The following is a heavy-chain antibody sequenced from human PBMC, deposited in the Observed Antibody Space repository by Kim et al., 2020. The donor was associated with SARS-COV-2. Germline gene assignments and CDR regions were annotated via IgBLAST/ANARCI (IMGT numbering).Heavy chain of an antibody. Sequence: ASVKVSCKASGYTFTSYDINWVRQATGQGLEWMGWMNPNSGNTGYAQKFQGRVTMTRNTPISTAYMELSSLRSEDTAVYYCARGFRAAAGPFYYYYYVDIWGKGTTVTVSS. CDR1: GYTFTSYD. V-gene: IGHV1-8*01. J-gene: IGHJ6*03. CDR3: ARGFRAAAGPFYYYYYVDI. CDR2: MNPNSGNT. D-gene: IGHD6-13*01.